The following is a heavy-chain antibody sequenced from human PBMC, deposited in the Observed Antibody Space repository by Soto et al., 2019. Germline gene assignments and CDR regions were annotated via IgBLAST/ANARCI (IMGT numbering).Heavy chain of an antibody. CDR2: ISSSSSYI. CDR3: ARGVAVAGTSSWFDP. CDR1: GFTFSSYS. J-gene: IGHJ5*02. Sequence: GGSLRLSCAASGFTFSSYSMNWVRQAPGKGLEWVSSISSSSSYIYYADSVKGRFTISRDNAKNSLYLQMNSLRAEDTPVYYCARGVAVAGTSSWFDPWGQGTLVTVSS. V-gene: IGHV3-21*01. D-gene: IGHD6-19*01.